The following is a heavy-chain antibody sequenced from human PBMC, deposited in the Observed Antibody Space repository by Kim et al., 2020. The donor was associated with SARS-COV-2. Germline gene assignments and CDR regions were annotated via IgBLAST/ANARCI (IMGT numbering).Heavy chain of an antibody. V-gene: IGHV3-21*01. J-gene: IGHJ6*02. CDR3: ARDRGSAIYGMDV. Sequence: YADSVKGRFTISRDNAKNSLYLQMYSLRAEDTTVYYCARDRGSAIYGMDVWGQGTTVTVSS. D-gene: IGHD3-10*01.